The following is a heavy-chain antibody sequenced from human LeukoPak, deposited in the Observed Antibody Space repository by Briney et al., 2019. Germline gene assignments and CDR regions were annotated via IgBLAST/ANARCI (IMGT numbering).Heavy chain of an antibody. J-gene: IGHJ6*02. D-gene: IGHD4-23*01. CDR1: GFTFSSYA. CDR3: ARDKIDGNPKNNHYYGMDV. V-gene: IGHV3-21*01. CDR2: ISSSSSYI. Sequence: GGSLRLSCAASGFTFSSYAMSWVRQAPGKGLEWVSSISSSSSYIYYADSVKGRFTISRDNAKNSLYLQMNSLRAEDTAVYYCARDKIDGNPKNNHYYGMDVWGQGTTVTVSS.